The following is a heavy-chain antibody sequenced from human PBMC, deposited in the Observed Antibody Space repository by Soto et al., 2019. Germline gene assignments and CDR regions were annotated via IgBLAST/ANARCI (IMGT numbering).Heavy chain of an antibody. CDR3: AREGASSSWHNWFDP. Sequence: QVQLVQSGAEVKKPGSSVKVSCKASGVTFSSYTISWVRQAPGQGLEWMGRIIPTLGTANYAKKFQGRLTITADKSTSTAYMEVRSLRYEDTAVYYCAREGASSSWHNWFDPWGQGTMVTVSS. CDR2: IIPTLGTA. D-gene: IGHD6-13*01. CDR1: GVTFSSYT. J-gene: IGHJ5*02. V-gene: IGHV1-69*08.